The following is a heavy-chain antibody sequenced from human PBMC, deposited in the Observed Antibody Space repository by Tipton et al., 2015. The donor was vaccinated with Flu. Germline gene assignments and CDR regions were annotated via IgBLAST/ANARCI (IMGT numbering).Heavy chain of an antibody. CDR2: IYSSGST. Sequence: TLSLTCNVSGGSISSSSDYWGWIRQPPGKGLEWIGTIYSSGSTYFNPSLRSRVTISVDTSKHQFSLRLSSVTAADTAVYYCARPSGIAAAWGAFDIWGQGTMVTVSS. J-gene: IGHJ3*02. V-gene: IGHV4-39*07. D-gene: IGHD6-13*01. CDR3: ARPSGIAAAWGAFDI. CDR1: GGSISSSSDY.